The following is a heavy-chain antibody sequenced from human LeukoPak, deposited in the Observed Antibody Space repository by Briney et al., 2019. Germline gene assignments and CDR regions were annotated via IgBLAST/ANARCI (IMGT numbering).Heavy chain of an antibody. J-gene: IGHJ4*02. CDR3: ARAVGYYDTLDY. CDR1: GYTFTGYY. V-gene: IGHV1-2*02. D-gene: IGHD3-22*01. Sequence: ASVKVSCKASGYTFTGYYMHWVRQAPGQGLEWTGWINPNSGGTNYAQKFQGRVTMTRDTSISTAYMELSRLRSDDTAVYYCARAVGYYDTLDYWGQGTLVTVSS. CDR2: INPNSGGT.